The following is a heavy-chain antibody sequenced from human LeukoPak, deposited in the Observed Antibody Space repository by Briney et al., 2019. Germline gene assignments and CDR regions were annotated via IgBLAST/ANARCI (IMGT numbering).Heavy chain of an antibody. CDR1: GYTITNNY. CDR3: AREAGIYYYYMDV. J-gene: IGHJ6*03. Sequence: ASVKVSCKASGYTITNNYMHWVRQAPGQGLEWMGWISANNGNTYYVQNLQGRVTMTTDTPTSTAYMELSRLRSDDTAVYYCAREAGIYYYYMDVWGKGTTVTVSS. D-gene: IGHD3-10*01. V-gene: IGHV1-18*04. CDR2: ISANNGNT.